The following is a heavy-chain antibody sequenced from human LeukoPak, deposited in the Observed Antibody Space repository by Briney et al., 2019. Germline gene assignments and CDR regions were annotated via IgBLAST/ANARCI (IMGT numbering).Heavy chain of an antibody. CDR3: ARLREDSRSQFDY. CDR1: GYSFTSYW. CDR2: IHPGDSDT. V-gene: IGHV5-51*01. J-gene: IGHJ4*02. D-gene: IGHD4-17*01. Sequence: GESLKISCKGFGYSFTSYWIGWVRQMPGKGLEWMGIIHPGDSDTRYSPSFQGQVTISADKSISTAYLQWSGLKASDTAMYYCARLREDSRSQFDYWGQGTLVTVSS.